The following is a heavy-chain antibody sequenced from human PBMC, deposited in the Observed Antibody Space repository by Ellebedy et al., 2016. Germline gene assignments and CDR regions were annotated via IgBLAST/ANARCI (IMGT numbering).Heavy chain of an antibody. CDR3: ARSLVVITAPYYFDY. J-gene: IGHJ4*02. Sequence: ASVKVSXXASGYTISSYDINWVRQATGQGLEWMGWMNPNSGNTGYAQKFQGRVTMTRDTSTSTVYMELSSLRSEDTAVYYCARSLVVITAPYYFDYWGQGTLVTVSS. V-gene: IGHV1-8*01. D-gene: IGHD3-22*01. CDR2: MNPNSGNT. CDR1: GYTISSYD.